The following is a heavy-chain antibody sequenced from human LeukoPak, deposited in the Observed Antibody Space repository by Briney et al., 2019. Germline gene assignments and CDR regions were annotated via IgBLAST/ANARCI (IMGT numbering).Heavy chain of an antibody. D-gene: IGHD3-22*01. CDR3: AKEGPYYDSSGYDY. CDR1: RFTFSSYA. Sequence: PGGSLRLSCAASRFTFSSYAMHWVRQAPGKGLEWIAIISYDGSIEYYVDSVKGRFTISRDNSKNTLYLQMNSLRAEDTAVYYCAKEGPYYDSSGYDYWGQGTLVTVSS. V-gene: IGHV3-30*04. CDR2: ISYDGSIE. J-gene: IGHJ4*02.